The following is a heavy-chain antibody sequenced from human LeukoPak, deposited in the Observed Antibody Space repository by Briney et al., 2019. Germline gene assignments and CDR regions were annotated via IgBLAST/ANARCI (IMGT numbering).Heavy chain of an antibody. V-gene: IGHV3-21*04. Sequence: GGSLRLSCAASGFTFSSYSMNWVRQAPGKGLEWVSSISSSSSYIYYADSVKGRFTISRDNAKNSLYLQMNSLRAEDTAVYYCAKDYYYDSSGYPNVNWFDPWGQGTLVTVSS. CDR1: GFTFSSYS. CDR2: ISSSSSYI. J-gene: IGHJ5*02. CDR3: AKDYYYDSSGYPNVNWFDP. D-gene: IGHD3-22*01.